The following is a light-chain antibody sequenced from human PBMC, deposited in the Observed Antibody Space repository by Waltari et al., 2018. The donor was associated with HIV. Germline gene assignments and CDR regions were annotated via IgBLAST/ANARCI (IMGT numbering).Light chain of an antibody. CDR3: QKYNSAPLT. J-gene: IGKJ4*01. V-gene: IGKV1-27*01. CDR2: AAS. CDR1: QGISNS. Sequence: DIQMTQSPSSLSASVGDRVPITCRASQGISNSLAWYQQKPGKVPKLLIYAASTLQSGVPSRFSGSGSGTDFTLTISSLQPEDVATYYCQKYNSAPLTFGGGTKVEIK.